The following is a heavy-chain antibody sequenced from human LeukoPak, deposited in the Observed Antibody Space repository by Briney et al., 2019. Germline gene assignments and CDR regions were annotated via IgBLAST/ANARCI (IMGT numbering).Heavy chain of an antibody. V-gene: IGHV3-30*02. CDR2: IRYDGSNK. D-gene: IGHD6-19*01. CDR1: GFTFSSYG. Sequence: GGSLRLSCAASGFTFSSYGMHWVRQAPGKGLEWVAFIRYDGSNKYYADSVKGRFTISRDNSKNTLYLQMNSLRAEDTAVYYCAKEGQWLDTLDYYYYMDVWGKGTTVTVSS. J-gene: IGHJ6*03. CDR3: AKEGQWLDTLDYYYYMDV.